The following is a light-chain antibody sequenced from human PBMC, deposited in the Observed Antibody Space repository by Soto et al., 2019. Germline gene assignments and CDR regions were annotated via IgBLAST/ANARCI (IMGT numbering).Light chain of an antibody. Sequence: QSALTQPASVSGSPGQSITISCTETSSDVGSYNFVSWYQHHPGKAPKLMIYEDSKRPSGVSNRFSGSKSGNTASLTISGLQAEDEADYYCCSYAGSSTYVFGTGTKLTVL. V-gene: IGLV2-23*01. CDR3: CSYAGSSTYV. CDR2: EDS. CDR1: SSDVGSYNF. J-gene: IGLJ1*01.